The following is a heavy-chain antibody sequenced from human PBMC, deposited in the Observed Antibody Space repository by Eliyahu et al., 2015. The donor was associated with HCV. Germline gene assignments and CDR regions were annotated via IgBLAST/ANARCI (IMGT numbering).Heavy chain of an antibody. D-gene: IGHD3-3*01. Sequence: EVQLVESGGGLIQPGGSLRLSCAASGFTVRSNYMSWVRQAPGKGLEWVSVIYSGGSTYYADSVKGRFTISRDNSKNTLYLQMNSLRAEDTAVYYCARVRDFWSGKGNNWFDPWGQGTLVTVSS. CDR2: IYSGGST. V-gene: IGHV3-53*01. CDR1: GFTVRSNY. CDR3: ARVRDFWSGKGNNWFDP. J-gene: IGHJ5*02.